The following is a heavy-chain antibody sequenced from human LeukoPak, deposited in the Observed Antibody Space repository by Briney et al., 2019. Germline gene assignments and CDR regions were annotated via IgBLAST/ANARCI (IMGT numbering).Heavy chain of an antibody. D-gene: IGHD3-10*01. CDR2: IWSDGSNK. CDR1: GFTFSSYG. V-gene: IGHV3-33*01. J-gene: IGHJ4*02. CDR3: ARIYGSGSYYTAPLDY. Sequence: GGSLRLSCAASGFTFSSYGMHWVRQAPGKGLEWVAVIWSDGSNKYYADSVKGRFTISRDNSKNTLYLQMNSLRAEDTAVYYCARIYGSGSYYTAPLDYWGQGTLVTVSS.